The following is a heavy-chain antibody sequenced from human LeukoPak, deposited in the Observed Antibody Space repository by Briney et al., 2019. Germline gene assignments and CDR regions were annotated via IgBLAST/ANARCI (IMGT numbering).Heavy chain of an antibody. J-gene: IGHJ4*02. Sequence: GGSLRLSCAASGFTFSSYSMNWVRQAPGKGLEWVSYISSSSSTIYYADSMKGRFTISRDNAKNSLYLQMNSLRDEDTAVYYCAREPLYGSGSYSFDYWGQGTLVTVSS. CDR1: GFTFSSYS. D-gene: IGHD3-10*01. CDR3: AREPLYGSGSYSFDY. CDR2: ISSSSSTI. V-gene: IGHV3-48*02.